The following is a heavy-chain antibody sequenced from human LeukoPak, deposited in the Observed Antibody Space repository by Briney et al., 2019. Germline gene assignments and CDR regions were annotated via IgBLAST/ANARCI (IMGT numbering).Heavy chain of an antibody. V-gene: IGHV1-18*01. Sequence: GASVKVSCKASGYTFTSYGISWVRQAPGQGLEWMGWISAYNGNTNYAQKLQGRVTMTTDTSTSTAYMELRSLRSDDTAVYYCARGRSWEMATGSFDYWGQGTLVTVSS. D-gene: IGHD5-24*01. CDR3: ARGRSWEMATGSFDY. CDR1: GYTFTSYG. J-gene: IGHJ4*02. CDR2: ISAYNGNT.